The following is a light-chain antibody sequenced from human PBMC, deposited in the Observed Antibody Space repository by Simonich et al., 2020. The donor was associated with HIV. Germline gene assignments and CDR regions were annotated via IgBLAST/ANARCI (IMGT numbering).Light chain of an antibody. V-gene: IGKV1-5*03. CDR3: QHYSNAPRT. J-gene: IGKJ1*01. CDR2: KAS. CDR1: ESISNW. Sequence: DIQMTQSPSAMSASVGDRVTITCRARESISNWLAWYQQKPGKAPNLLIYKASSFESGVPLRFSGSGSGTDFTLTISSLQAEDVAVYYCQHYSNAPRTFGQGTKVEIK.